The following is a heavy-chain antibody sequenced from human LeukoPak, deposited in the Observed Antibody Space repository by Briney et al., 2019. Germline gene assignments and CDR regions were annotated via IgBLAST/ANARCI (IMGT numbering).Heavy chain of an antibody. CDR2: IIPILGIA. Sequence: SVKVSCKASGGTFSSYAISWVRQAPGQGLEWMGRIIPILGIANYAQKFQGRVTITADKSTSAAYMELSSLRSEDTAVYYCASWNDSGYAGGNNYYYYYGMDVWGQGTTVTVSS. V-gene: IGHV1-69*04. D-gene: IGHD5-12*01. CDR1: GGTFSSYA. J-gene: IGHJ6*02. CDR3: ASWNDSGYAGGNNYYYYYGMDV.